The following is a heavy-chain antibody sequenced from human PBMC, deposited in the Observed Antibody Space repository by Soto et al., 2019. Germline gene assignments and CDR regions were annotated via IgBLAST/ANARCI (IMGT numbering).Heavy chain of an antibody. Sequence: GVSLRLSCAASGLIFSNYKMHWVRQAPGKGLVWVSRINTDGSITDYADSVKGRFTVSRDNAKDTMYLQMHSLTADDTAVYYCERDTNGLHYWGQGTLVNVSS. CDR3: ERDTNGLHY. D-gene: IGHD2-8*01. CDR2: INTDGSIT. V-gene: IGHV3-74*01. CDR1: GLIFSNYK. J-gene: IGHJ4*02.